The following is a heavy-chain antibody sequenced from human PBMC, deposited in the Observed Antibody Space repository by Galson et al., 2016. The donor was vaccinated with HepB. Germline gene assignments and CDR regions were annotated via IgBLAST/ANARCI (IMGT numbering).Heavy chain of an antibody. J-gene: IGHJ4*02. CDR1: GFMYKTYA. Sequence: RLSCAASGFMYKTYAMSWVRQAPGKGLEWISVISGSGGTTFYADSVQGRFSITRDNSQNTLGLQMESLRAEDTDVYYCVKVSDYLNGWIDQWGQGIRVTVSA. CDR3: VKVSDYLNGWIDQ. CDR2: ISGSGGTT. D-gene: IGHD6-19*01. V-gene: IGHV3-23*01.